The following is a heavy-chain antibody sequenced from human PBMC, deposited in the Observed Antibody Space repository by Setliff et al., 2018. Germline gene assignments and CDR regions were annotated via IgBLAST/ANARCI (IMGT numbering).Heavy chain of an antibody. CDR1: GGTFSNIG. Sequence: GASVKVSCKASGGTFSNIGISWVRQAPGQGLEWMGGIIPLFGTTNYAQEFQGRVTITTDXXTSXXXMELDSLRSEDTAVYYCXXXXXXXXFVYLDPWXQ. CDR3: XXXXXXXXFVYLDP. CDR2: IIPLFGTT. J-gene: IGHJ5*02. D-gene: IGHD2-21*01. V-gene: IGHV1-69*05.